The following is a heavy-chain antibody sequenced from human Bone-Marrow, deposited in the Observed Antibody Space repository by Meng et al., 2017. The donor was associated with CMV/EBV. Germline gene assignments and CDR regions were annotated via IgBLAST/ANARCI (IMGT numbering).Heavy chain of an antibody. CDR1: GGSISSGDYY. J-gene: IGHJ5*02. D-gene: IGHD3-3*01. Sequence: SETLSLTCTVSGGSISSGDYYWSWIRQPQGKGLEWIGYIYYSGSTYYNPSLKSRVTISVDTSKNQFSLKLSSVTAADTAVYYCARADFWSANPLEAWGQGTLVTVAS. V-gene: IGHV4-30-4*08. CDR2: IYYSGST. CDR3: ARADFWSANPLEA.